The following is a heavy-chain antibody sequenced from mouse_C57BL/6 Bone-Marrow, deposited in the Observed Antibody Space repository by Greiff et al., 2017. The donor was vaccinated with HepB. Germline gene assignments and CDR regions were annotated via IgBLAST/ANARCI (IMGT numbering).Heavy chain of an antibody. CDR3: SYSNYVAY. D-gene: IGHD2-5*01. V-gene: IGHV14-4*01. CDR1: GFNIKDDY. CDR2: IDPENGDT. Sequence: EVQLQQSGAELVRPGASVKLSCTASGFNIKDDYMNWVKQRPEQGLEWIGGIDPENGDTEYASKFQGKATITADTSSNTAYLQLSSLTSEDTAVYYCSYSNYVAYWGQGTLVTVSA. J-gene: IGHJ3*01.